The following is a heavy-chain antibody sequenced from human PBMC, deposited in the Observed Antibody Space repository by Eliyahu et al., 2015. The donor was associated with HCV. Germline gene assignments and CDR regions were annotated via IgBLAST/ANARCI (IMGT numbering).Heavy chain of an antibody. D-gene: IGHD4-17*01. CDR3: AKAARYYFDY. Sequence: SWVRQAPGKGLEWVSAISGSGGSTYYADSVKGRFTISRDNSKNTLYLQMNSLRAEDTAVYYCAKAARYYFDYWGQGTLVTVSS. V-gene: IGHV3-23*01. CDR2: ISGSGGST. J-gene: IGHJ4*02.